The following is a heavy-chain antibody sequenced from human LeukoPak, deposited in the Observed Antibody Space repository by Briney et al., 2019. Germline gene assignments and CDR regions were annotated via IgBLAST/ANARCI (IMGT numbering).Heavy chain of an antibody. Sequence: PSETLSLSCSVSNGSISGSGFYWVWIRQPPGKGLEWIGSIYYSGSTYYNPSLKSRLTISVDTSKNQFSLRLSSVTAADTAVYYCARVNDAWGQGILVTVSS. CDR2: IYYSGST. CDR3: ARVNDA. CDR1: NGSISGSGFY. J-gene: IGHJ5*02. D-gene: IGHD2-8*01. V-gene: IGHV4-39*07.